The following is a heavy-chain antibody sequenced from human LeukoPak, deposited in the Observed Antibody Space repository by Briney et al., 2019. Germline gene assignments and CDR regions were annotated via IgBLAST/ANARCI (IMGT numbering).Heavy chain of an antibody. V-gene: IGHV4-59*01. J-gene: IGHJ4*02. CDR2: INYSGST. Sequence: SETLSLTCTVTGGSISSYYWSWSRQPPGKGLEWIGYINYSGSTNYNPSLKSRVTISVDTSKNQFSLKLSSVTAADTAVYYCARGRTFDNWGQGTLVTVSS. CDR3: ARGRTFDN. CDR1: GGSISSYY.